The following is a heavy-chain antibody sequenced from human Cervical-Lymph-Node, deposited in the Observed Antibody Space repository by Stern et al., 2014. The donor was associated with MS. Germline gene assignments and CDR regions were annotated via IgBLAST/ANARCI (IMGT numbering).Heavy chain of an antibody. CDR1: GYSFTIYW. V-gene: IGHV5-51*01. CDR2: IYPDDSDT. CDR3: ARRGMDV. Sequence: VQLVQSGAEVKKPGESLTISCKGFGYSFTIYWIAWVRQRPGKGLEWMGIIYPDDSDTGYRPSFQRHVTFSADQSISTASLQCSSLKPADTATYFCARRGMDVWGQGTSVTVSS. J-gene: IGHJ6*02.